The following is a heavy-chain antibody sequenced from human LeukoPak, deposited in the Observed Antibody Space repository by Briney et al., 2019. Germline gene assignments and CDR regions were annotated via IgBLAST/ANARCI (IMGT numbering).Heavy chain of an antibody. CDR2: IHADGGRT. Sequence: GGSLRLSCAASGFSFADYAMHWVRQIPGKGLECVAHIHADGGRTFYAVSVKGRFTVFRDNGKTSLFLQMDSLTSDDTALYYCSTWAFYHGLDVWGQGATVIVSS. CDR1: GFSFADYA. J-gene: IGHJ6*02. V-gene: IGHV3-43*02. CDR3: STWAFYHGLDV. D-gene: IGHD2/OR15-2a*01.